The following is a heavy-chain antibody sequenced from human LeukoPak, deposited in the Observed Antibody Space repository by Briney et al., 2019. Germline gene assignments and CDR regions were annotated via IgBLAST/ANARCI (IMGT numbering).Heavy chain of an antibody. Sequence: ASVKVSCKASGYTFTGYYMHWVRQAPGQGLEWMGWINPSSGGTNYAQTFQGRVTMTRDTSTSTVYMELSSLRSEDTAVYYCARGSGYSSGWYCFDYWGQGTLVTVSS. D-gene: IGHD6-19*01. CDR3: ARGSGYSSGWYCFDY. CDR2: INPSSGGT. J-gene: IGHJ4*02. V-gene: IGHV1-2*02. CDR1: GYTFTGYY.